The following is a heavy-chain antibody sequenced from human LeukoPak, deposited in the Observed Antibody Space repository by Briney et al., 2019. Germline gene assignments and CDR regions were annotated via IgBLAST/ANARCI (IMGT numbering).Heavy chain of an antibody. J-gene: IGHJ4*02. CDR3: ARSLWFTSYFDY. D-gene: IGHD3-10*01. Sequence: GGSLRLSCAASGLTFSRYWMSWVRQAPGKGLEWVANIKQDGSEKYYVDSVKGRFTISRDNAKNSLYLQMNSLRAEDTAVYYCARSLWFTSYFDYWGQGTLVTVSS. CDR2: IKQDGSEK. CDR1: GLTFSRYW. V-gene: IGHV3-7*01.